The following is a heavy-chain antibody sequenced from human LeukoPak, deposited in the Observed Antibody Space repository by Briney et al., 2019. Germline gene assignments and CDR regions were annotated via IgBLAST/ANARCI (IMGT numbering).Heavy chain of an antibody. CDR3: ARGRGADFDWFLPTQFDP. V-gene: IGHV4-61*02. J-gene: IGHJ5*02. D-gene: IGHD3-9*01. CDR1: GGSISSGSYY. CDR2: IYTSGST. Sequence: PSETLSLTCTVSGGSISSGSYYWSWIRQPAGKGLEWIGRIYTSGSTNYNPSLKSRVTISVDTSKNQFSLKLSSVTAADTAVYYCARGRGADFDWFLPTQFDPWGQGTLVTVSS.